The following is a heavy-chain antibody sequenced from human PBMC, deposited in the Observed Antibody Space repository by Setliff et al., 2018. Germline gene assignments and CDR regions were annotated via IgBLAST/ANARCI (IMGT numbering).Heavy chain of an antibody. CDR1: GYTFTSYG. Sequence: ASVKVSCKASGYTFTSYGISWVRQAPGQGLEWMGWISAYNGNTNYAQKLQGRVTMTRDTSISTAYMELSRLRSDDTAVYYCARVKAPALYYYMDVWGKGTTVTVSS. CDR3: ARVKAPALYYYMDV. D-gene: IGHD3-16*02. J-gene: IGHJ6*03. CDR2: ISAYNGNT. V-gene: IGHV1-18*01.